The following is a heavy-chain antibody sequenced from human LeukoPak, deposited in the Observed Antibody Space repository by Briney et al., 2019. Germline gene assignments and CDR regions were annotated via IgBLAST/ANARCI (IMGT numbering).Heavy chain of an antibody. V-gene: IGHV1-2*02. Sequence: ASVKVSCKASGYTFTGYYMHWVRQAPGQGLEWMGWINPNSGGTNYAQKFQGRVTMTRDTSTSTAYMELRSLRSDDTAVYYCARNYDSSGYPFDYWGQGTLVTVSS. CDR2: INPNSGGT. D-gene: IGHD3-22*01. CDR3: ARNYDSSGYPFDY. J-gene: IGHJ4*02. CDR1: GYTFTGYY.